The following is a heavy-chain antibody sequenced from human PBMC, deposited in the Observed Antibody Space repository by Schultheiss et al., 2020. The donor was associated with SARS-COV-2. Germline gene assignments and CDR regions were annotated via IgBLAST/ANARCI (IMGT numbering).Heavy chain of an antibody. D-gene: IGHD5-24*01. CDR3: ARDRDGYDVYYYYYGMDV. Sequence: GESLKISCAASGFTFSDYYMSWIRQAPGKGLEWVSYISSSGSTIYYADSVKGRFTISRDNAKNSLYLQMNSLRAEDTAVYYCARDRDGYDVYYYYYGMDVWGQGTTVTVSS. V-gene: IGHV3-11*01. CDR1: GFTFSDYY. J-gene: IGHJ6*02. CDR2: ISSSGSTI.